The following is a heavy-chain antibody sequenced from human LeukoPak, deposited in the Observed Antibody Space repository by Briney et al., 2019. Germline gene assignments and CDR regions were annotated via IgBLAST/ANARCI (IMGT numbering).Heavy chain of an antibody. CDR3: ARDLYSSRTNDAFVI. CDR2: IYYSGST. CDR1: GGSIRSSSYY. D-gene: IGHD6-13*01. Sequence: SETLSLTCSVSGGSIRSSSYYWGWIRQPPGKGLEWIGSIYYSGSTYYNPSLKSCVTISIDTSKNQFSLKLSSVTAADTAVYYCARDLYSSRTNDAFVIWGQGTVVTVSS. J-gene: IGHJ3*02. V-gene: IGHV4-39*07.